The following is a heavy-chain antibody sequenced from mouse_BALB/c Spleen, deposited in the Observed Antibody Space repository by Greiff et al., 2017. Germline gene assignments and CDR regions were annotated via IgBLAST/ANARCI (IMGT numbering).Heavy chain of an antibody. CDR1: GYTFTSYW. CDR2: IYPGNSDT. Sequence: EVQLQQSGTVLARPGASVKMSCKASGYTFTSYWMHWVKQRPGQGLEWIGAIYPGNSDTSYNQKFKGKAKLTAVTSTSTAYMELSSLTNEDSAVYYCTREGLRYWYFDVWGAGTTVTVSS. V-gene: IGHV1-5*01. J-gene: IGHJ1*01. CDR3: TREGLRYWYFDV. D-gene: IGHD1-1*01.